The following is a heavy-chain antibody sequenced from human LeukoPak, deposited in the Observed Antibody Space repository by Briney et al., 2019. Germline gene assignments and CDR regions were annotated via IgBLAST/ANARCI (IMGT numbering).Heavy chain of an antibody. CDR3: ARHFREVEWYGEFDY. CDR2: IYYSGST. V-gene: IGHV4-59*08. D-gene: IGHD3-10*01. CDR1: GGSISSYY. J-gene: IGHJ4*02. Sequence: SETLSLTCTVSGGSISSYYWSWIRQPPGKGLEWIGYIYYSGSTNYNPSLKSRVTISVDTSRNQFSLKLSSVTAADTAVYYCARHFREVEWYGEFDYWGQGTLVTVSS.